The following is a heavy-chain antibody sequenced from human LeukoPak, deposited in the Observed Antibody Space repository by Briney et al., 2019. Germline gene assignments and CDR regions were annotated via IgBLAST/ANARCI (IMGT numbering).Heavy chain of an antibody. J-gene: IGHJ4*02. CDR1: GYTLTELS. CDR2: FDPEDGET. Sequence: ASVKVSCKVSGYTLTELSMHWVRQAPGKGLEWMGGFDPEDGETIYAQKFQGRVTMTEDTSTDTAYMELSSLRSEDTAVYYCATGLHGMAVAGIDYWGQGTLVTVSS. CDR3: ATGLHGMAVAGIDY. D-gene: IGHD6-19*01. V-gene: IGHV1-24*01.